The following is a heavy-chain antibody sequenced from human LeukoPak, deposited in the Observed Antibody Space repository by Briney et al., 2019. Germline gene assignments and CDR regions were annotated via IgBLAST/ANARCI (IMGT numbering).Heavy chain of an antibody. D-gene: IGHD3-22*01. V-gene: IGHV3-7*01. CDR1: GFTFTSYW. CDR3: GRDPYYDSLDY. Sequence: PGGSLRLSCAASGFTFTSYWMSWVRQAPGKGLEWVANIKDDGREKYYVDSVKGRFTISRDNAKNLLYLQMNSLRVVDTAVYYCGRDPYYDSLDYWGQGTLVTVSS. CDR2: IKDDGREK. J-gene: IGHJ4*02.